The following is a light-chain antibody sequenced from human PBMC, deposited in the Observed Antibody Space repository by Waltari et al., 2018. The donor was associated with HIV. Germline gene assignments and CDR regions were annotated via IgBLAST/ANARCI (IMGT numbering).Light chain of an antibody. V-gene: IGLV3-21*04. CDR2: DDS. Sequence: SYVLTQPPSVSVAPGKTARITCGGNKIGSKSVHWYQQKPGQAPVLVIYDDSDRPSGIPERFSGSNSGNTATLTISRVEAGDEADYYCQVWDTSSDHGVFGGGTKLTVL. CDR3: QVWDTSSDHGV. CDR1: KIGSKS. J-gene: IGLJ3*02.